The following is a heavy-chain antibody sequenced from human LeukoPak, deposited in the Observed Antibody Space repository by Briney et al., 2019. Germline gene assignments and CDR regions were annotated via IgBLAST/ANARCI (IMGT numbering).Heavy chain of an antibody. CDR2: IYYSGST. J-gene: IGHJ4*02. Sequence: SETLSLTCTVSGGSISSYYWSWIRQPPGKGLEWIGYIYYSGSTNYNPSLKSRVTISVDTSKNQFSLKLSSVTAADTAVYYCARARNYDSSGYGHWGQGTLVTVSS. CDR1: GGSISSYY. CDR3: ARARNYDSSGYGH. D-gene: IGHD3-22*01. V-gene: IGHV4-59*01.